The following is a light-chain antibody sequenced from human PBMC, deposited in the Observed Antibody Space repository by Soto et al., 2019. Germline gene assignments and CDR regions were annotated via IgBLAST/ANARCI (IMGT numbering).Light chain of an antibody. V-gene: IGKV3-20*01. CDR1: QSVSSTY. CDR3: HQYASSPWT. J-gene: IGKJ1*01. CDR2: DAS. Sequence: EIVLTQSPGTLSLSPGDRATLSCRASQSVSSTYLAWYQQKPDQAPRLLIYDASTRAAGIPDRFSGSGSGTDFTLTISRLEAEDFAVYYCHQYASSPWTFGQGAKVEIK.